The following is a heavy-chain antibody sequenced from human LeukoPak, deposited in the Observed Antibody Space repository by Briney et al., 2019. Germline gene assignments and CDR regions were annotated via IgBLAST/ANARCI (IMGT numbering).Heavy chain of an antibody. CDR3: ALSTYAAGKNFDY. D-gene: IGHD6-13*01. J-gene: IGHJ4*02. V-gene: IGHV4-34*01. Sequence: SETLSLTCAVYGGSFSGYYWSWIRQPPGKGLEWLGEINHSGSTNYNPSLKSRVTISVDTSKNQFSLKLSSVTAADTAVYYCALSTYAAGKNFDYWGQGTLVTVSS. CDR2: INHSGST. CDR1: GGSFSGYY.